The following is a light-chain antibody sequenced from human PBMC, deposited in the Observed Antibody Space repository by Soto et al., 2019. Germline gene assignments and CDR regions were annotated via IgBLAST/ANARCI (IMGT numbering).Light chain of an antibody. CDR3: SSYAGP. J-gene: IGLJ2*01. CDR1: SSDVGGYNY. V-gene: IGLV2-8*01. Sequence: QSALTQPPSASGSAGESVTISCTGTSSDVGGYNYVSWYQQHPGKAPKLMIYEVSKRPSGVPDRFSGSKSGNTASLTVSGLQAEDEADYYCSSYAGPFCGGIKVTVL. CDR2: EVS.